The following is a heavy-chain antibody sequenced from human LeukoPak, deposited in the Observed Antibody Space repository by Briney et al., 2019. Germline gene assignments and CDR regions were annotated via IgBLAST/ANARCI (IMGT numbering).Heavy chain of an antibody. CDR1: GGSFRGYY. D-gene: IGHD1-7*01. V-gene: IGHV4-34*01. CDR2: INHSASN. CDR3: TRGRWNYVGDY. Sequence: SETLSLTCAVYGGSFRGYYWSGIPQPPRKGGEGVGEINHSASNNHNPSLKSRVTNSVDPSKNQFSLKLSSVTAADTAVYYCTRGRWNYVGDYWGQGTLVTVSS. J-gene: IGHJ4*02.